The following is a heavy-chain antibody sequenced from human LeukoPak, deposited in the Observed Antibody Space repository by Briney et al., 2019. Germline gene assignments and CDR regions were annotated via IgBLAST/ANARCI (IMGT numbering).Heavy chain of an antibody. CDR1: GFTFSSYS. CDR2: ISSSSYI. V-gene: IGHV3-21*01. D-gene: IGHD6-19*01. J-gene: IGHJ4*02. Sequence: PGGSLRLSCAASGFTFSSYSMNWVRQAPGKGLEWVSSISSSSYIYYADSVKGRFTISRDNAKNSLYLQMNSLRAEDTAVYYFARVHIAVSGPNPYFEYWGQGNLVTVSS. CDR3: ARVHIAVSGPNPYFEY.